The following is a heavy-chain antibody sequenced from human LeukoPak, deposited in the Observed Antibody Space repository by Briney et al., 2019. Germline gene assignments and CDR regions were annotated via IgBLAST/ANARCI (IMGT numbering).Heavy chain of an antibody. CDR2: MNPNSGNT. CDR3: ARGRFDYDSSGYYYGDAFDI. J-gene: IGHJ3*02. D-gene: IGHD3-22*01. V-gene: IGHV1-8*01. CDR1: GYTFTSYD. Sequence: GASVKVSCKASGYTFTSYDINWVRQATGQGLEWMGWMNPNSGNTGYAQKFQGRVTMTRNTSISTAYMELSGLRSEDTAVYYCARGRFDYDSSGYYYGDAFDIWGQGTMVTVSS.